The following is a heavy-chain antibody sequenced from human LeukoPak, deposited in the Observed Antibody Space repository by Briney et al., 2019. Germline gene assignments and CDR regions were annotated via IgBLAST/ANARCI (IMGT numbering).Heavy chain of an antibody. CDR2: ISGSGGKR. Sequence: PGGSRRLSCGASGFTFSNDAMGWVRQAPGKGVGWVSSISGSGGKRYDADWVKGRFTISRDNSKNTLYLQMTTLRADDTAVYYCAKESTVTPGNVNWFDSWGQGTLVTVSS. J-gene: IGHJ5*01. V-gene: IGHV3-23*01. CDR1: GFTFSNDA. D-gene: IGHD4-17*01. CDR3: AKESTVTPGNVNWFDS.